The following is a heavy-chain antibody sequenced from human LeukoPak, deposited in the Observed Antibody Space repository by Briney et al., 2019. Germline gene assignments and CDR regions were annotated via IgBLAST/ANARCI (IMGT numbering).Heavy chain of an antibody. CDR2: INGGGGTT. CDR1: GFTFSSYA. CDR3: ALCSGGSCYSGWFDP. J-gene: IGHJ5*02. V-gene: IGHV3-23*01. D-gene: IGHD2-15*01. Sequence: GGSLRLSCAASGFTFSSYAMSWVRQAPGKGLEWVSAINGGGGTTNYVDSVKGRFTISRDNSKNTLYLQMNSLGAEDTATYYCALCSGGSCYSGWFDPWGQGTLVTVSS.